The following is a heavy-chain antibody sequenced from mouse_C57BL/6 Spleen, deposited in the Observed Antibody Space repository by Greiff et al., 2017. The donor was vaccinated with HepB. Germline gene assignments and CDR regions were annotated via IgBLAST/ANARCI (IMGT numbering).Heavy chain of an antibody. CDR3: ARSTTVRDYAMDY. CDR2: IYPGSGST. D-gene: IGHD1-1*01. Sequence: VKLQQPGAELVKPGASVKMSCKASGYTFTSYWITWVKQRPGQGLEWIGDIYPGSGSTNYNEKFKSKATLTVDTSSSTAYMQLSSLTSEDSAVYYCARSTTVRDYAMDYWGQGTSVTVSS. J-gene: IGHJ4*01. CDR1: GYTFTSYW. V-gene: IGHV1-55*01.